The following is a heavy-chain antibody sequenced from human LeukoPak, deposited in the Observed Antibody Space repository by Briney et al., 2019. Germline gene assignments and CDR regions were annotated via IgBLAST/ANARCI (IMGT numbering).Heavy chain of an antibody. Sequence: PSETLSLTCTVSGGSISSSSYYWGWIRQPPGKGLEWIGSIYYSGSTYYNPSLKSRVTISVDTSKNQFSQKLSSVTAADTAVYYCARGGGPLQSFDYWGQGTLVTVSS. CDR1: GGSISSSSYY. CDR2: IYYSGST. J-gene: IGHJ4*02. CDR3: ARGGGPLQSFDY. D-gene: IGHD4-11*01. V-gene: IGHV4-39*07.